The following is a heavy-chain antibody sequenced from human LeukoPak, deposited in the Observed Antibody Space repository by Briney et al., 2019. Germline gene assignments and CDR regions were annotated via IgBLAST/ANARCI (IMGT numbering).Heavy chain of an antibody. Sequence: ASVKVSCKASGYTFTSYYIHWVRQAPGQGLEWMGWINPNSGGTNYAQKFQGRVTMIRDTSITTAYMELRRLRSDDTAVYYCARGGDFYDSSGYSDDAFDIWGQGTMVTVAS. D-gene: IGHD3-22*01. V-gene: IGHV1-2*02. J-gene: IGHJ3*02. CDR3: ARGGDFYDSSGYSDDAFDI. CDR1: GYTFTSYY. CDR2: INPNSGGT.